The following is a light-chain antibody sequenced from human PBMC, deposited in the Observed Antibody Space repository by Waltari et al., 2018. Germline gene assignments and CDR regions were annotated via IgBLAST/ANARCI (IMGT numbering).Light chain of an antibody. Sequence: QSALTQPRPVSGSPGQSVTISCTGTSSDVGGHTYVSWYQQHPGKAPKLRIYDVSKRPSGVPDRFSGSKSGNTASLTISGLQAEDEADYYCCSYAGSYPWVFGGGTKLTVL. CDR2: DVS. CDR1: SSDVGGHTY. J-gene: IGLJ3*02. CDR3: CSYAGSYPWV. V-gene: IGLV2-11*01.